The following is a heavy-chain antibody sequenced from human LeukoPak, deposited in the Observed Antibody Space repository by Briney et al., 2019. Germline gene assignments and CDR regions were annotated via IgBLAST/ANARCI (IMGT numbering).Heavy chain of an antibody. V-gene: IGHV3-23*01. Sequence: GGSLRLSCAASGFTFSSYNMNWVRQAPGKGLEWVSAISGSGGSTYYADSVKGRFTISRDNSKNTLYLQMNSLRAEDTAVYYCAKDLRDFYGSDQTLDYWGQGTLVTVSS. CDR3: AKDLRDFYGSDQTLDY. J-gene: IGHJ4*02. D-gene: IGHD3-10*01. CDR2: ISGSGGST. CDR1: GFTFSSYN.